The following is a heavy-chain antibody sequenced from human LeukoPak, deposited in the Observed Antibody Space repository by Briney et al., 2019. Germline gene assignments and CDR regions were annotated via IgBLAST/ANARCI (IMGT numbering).Heavy chain of an antibody. CDR3: AAYYYDSSGYFRRFDY. V-gene: IGHV4-59*01. Sequence: KASETLSLTCTVSGGSISSYYWSWIRQPPGKGLEWIGYIYYSGSTNCNPSLKSRVTISVDTSKNQFSLKLSSATAADTAVYYCAAYYYDSSGYFRRFDYWGQGTLVTVSS. CDR2: IYYSGST. J-gene: IGHJ4*02. D-gene: IGHD3-22*01. CDR1: GGSISSYY.